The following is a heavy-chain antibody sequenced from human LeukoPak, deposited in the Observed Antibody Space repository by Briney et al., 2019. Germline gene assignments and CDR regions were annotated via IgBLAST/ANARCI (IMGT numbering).Heavy chain of an antibody. CDR1: GYSISSGYY. CDR3: ARGVSSSWYYYYYGMDV. D-gene: IGHD6-13*01. J-gene: IGHJ6*04. V-gene: IGHV4-38-2*01. CDR2: IYHSGST. Sequence: SETLSLTCAVSGYSISSGYYWGWIRQPPGKGLEWIGSIYHSGSTYYNPSLKSRVTISVDTPKNQFSLKLSSVTAADTAVYYCARGVSSSWYYYYYGMDVWGKGTTVTVSS.